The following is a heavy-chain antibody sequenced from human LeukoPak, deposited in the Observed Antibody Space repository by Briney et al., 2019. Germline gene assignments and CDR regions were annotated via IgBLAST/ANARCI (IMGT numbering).Heavy chain of an antibody. CDR1: AGSFSGYY. J-gene: IGHJ4*02. D-gene: IGHD3-22*01. Sequence: PSETLSLTCAVYAGSFSGYYWSCIRHPPGKGREWIGEINRSGSTNYNPSLKSRVTISVDTSKNQFSLKLSSETAADTAVYYCARGHSSGYYLDYWGQGTLVTVSS. V-gene: IGHV4-34*01. CDR3: ARGHSSGYYLDY. CDR2: INRSGST.